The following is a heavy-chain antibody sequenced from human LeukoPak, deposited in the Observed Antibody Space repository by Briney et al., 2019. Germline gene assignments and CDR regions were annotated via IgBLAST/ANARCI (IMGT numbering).Heavy chain of an antibody. Sequence: GGSLKLSCAASGFTFRRYWMSWVRQAPGKGLEWVANIKQDGDLKYYVDSVEGRFTIPRDNAKNSLYLQMNSLNTEDTAVYYCARFAKGYGSGDIDYWGQGTLVTVSS. CDR3: ARFAKGYGSGDIDY. CDR1: GFTFRRYW. D-gene: IGHD3-10*01. CDR2: IKQDGDLK. V-gene: IGHV3-7*01. J-gene: IGHJ4*02.